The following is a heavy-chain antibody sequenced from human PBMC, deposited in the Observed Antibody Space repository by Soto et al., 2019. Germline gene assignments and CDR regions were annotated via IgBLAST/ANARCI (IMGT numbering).Heavy chain of an antibody. CDR3: AHLPWQHLWPRAPVVY. CDR2: ISNNGVRA. J-gene: IGHJ4*02. Sequence: GGSLRLSCAASGFTFNSFDLGWVRQAPGKGLEWVSAISNNGVRAYYADSVKGRFTISRDNSKNTLSLQMNSLRAEDTATYYCAHLPWQHLWPRAPVVYWGQGTPVTVSS. CDR1: GFTFNSFD. D-gene: IGHD5-18*01. V-gene: IGHV3-23*01.